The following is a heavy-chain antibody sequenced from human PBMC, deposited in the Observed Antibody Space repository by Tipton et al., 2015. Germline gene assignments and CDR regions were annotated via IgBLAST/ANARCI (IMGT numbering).Heavy chain of an antibody. J-gene: IGHJ4*02. D-gene: IGHD6-19*01. Sequence: SLRLSCAASGFTFGTHAMHWVRQAPGKGLEWVAMIYFDGSHQFYGDSVKGRFIIARDNSKGTVYLQMNSLRVDDAAVYYCVTDPPNSGWAFANWGQGTLVTVS. CDR3: VTDPPNSGWAFAN. CDR1: GFTFGTHA. CDR2: IYFDGSHQ. V-gene: IGHV3-33*01.